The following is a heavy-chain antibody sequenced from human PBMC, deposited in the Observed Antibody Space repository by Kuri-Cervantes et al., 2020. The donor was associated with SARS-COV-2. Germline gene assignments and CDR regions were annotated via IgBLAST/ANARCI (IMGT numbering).Heavy chain of an antibody. CDR3: AREGYSSGWSHYYYYMDV. V-gene: IGHV1-46*01. CDR2: INPSGGST. D-gene: IGHD6-19*01. Sequence: ASVKVSCKASGYTFTGYYMHWVRQAPGQGLEWMGIINPSGGSTSYAQKFQGRVTMTRDTSTSTVYMELSSLRSEDTAVYYCAREGYSSGWSHYYYYMDVWGKGTTVTVSS. J-gene: IGHJ6*03. CDR1: GYTFTGYY.